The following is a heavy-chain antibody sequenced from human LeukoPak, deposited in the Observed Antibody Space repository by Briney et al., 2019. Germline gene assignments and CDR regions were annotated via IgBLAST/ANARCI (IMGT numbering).Heavy chain of an antibody. Sequence: SETLSLTCTVSNGSITNDYWSWIRQSPGKGLEWIAYIYYTGSTNYNSSLKSRVTISVDTPKNQFSLKMNSVTAADTAVYYCARHESIVPTIKDWGQGTLVSVSS. CDR3: ARHESIVPTIKD. CDR2: IYYTGST. CDR1: NGSITNDY. D-gene: IGHD5-12*01. V-gene: IGHV4-59*08. J-gene: IGHJ4*02.